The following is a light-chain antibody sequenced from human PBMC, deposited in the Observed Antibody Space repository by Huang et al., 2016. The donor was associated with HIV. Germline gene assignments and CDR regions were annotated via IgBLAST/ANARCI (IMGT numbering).Light chain of an antibody. V-gene: IGKV1-6*01. CDR1: QGITDD. CDR2: GAS. J-gene: IGKJ1*01. Sequence: AIQMTQSPSSLSASVGDRVTITCRASQGITDDLAWYQQKPGKAPKRLISGASTLRSGVPSRFSGSGYGTDFTLTISSRQPEDYATYYCLQDHNYPRTFGQGTKVEI. CDR3: LQDHNYPRT.